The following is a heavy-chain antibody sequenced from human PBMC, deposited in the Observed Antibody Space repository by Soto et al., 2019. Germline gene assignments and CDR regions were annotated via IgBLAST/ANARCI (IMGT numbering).Heavy chain of an antibody. CDR3: ARDPSPPVPPGVPAAIATIPYYFDY. CDR1: GFTFSSYG. D-gene: IGHD2-2*02. V-gene: IGHV3-33*01. J-gene: IGHJ4*02. CDR2: IWYDGSNK. Sequence: GGSLRLSCAASGFTFSSYGMHWVRQAPGKGLEWVAVIWYDGSNKYYADSVKGRFTISRDNSKNTLYLQMNSLRAEDTAVYYCARDPSPPVPPGVPAAIATIPYYFDYWGQGTLVTVSS.